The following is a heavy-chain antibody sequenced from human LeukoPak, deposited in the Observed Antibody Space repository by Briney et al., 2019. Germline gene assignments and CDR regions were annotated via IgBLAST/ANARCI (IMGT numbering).Heavy chain of an antibody. D-gene: IGHD3-10*01. Sequence: PSETLSLTCTVSGGSISSGDYYLSWIRQPPGKGLEWIGYIYYSGSTYYNPSLKSRVTISVDTSKNQFSLKLSSVTSADTAVYYCARQILWFGNYDYWGQGTLVTVSS. CDR3: ARQILWFGNYDY. CDR2: IYYSGST. V-gene: IGHV4-30-4*08. CDR1: GGSISSGDYY. J-gene: IGHJ4*02.